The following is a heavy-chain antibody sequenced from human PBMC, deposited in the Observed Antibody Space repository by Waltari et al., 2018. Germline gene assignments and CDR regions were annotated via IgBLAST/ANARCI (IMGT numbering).Heavy chain of an antibody. CDR1: GFTFTHFG. CDR2: IRNNGTNQ. Sequence: QAQLVESGGGVVQPGGSLGLSCAASGFTFTHFGMHWVRQAPGKGLEWVAFIRNNGTNQNYADSVKGRFTISRDNSKNTLFLQMNSLRTEDTAFYYCTKGDEIDYWGQGTLVTVSS. J-gene: IGHJ4*02. CDR3: TKGDEIDY. V-gene: IGHV3-30*02.